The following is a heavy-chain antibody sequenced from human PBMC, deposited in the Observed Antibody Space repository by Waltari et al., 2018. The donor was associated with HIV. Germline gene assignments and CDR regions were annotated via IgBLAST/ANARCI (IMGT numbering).Heavy chain of an antibody. D-gene: IGHD6-13*01. CDR2: VFYSGTT. V-gene: IGHV4-59*01. J-gene: IGHJ4*02. CDR1: GGSSGTNF. CDR3: ASSRAAAGLDS. Sequence: QVQLQESGPGLVKPSETLSLMCTVSGGSSGTNFWSWIRQPPGKGLEWIGYVFYSGTTNYNPSLKSRVTISVDTSKNQFSLNLRSVTAADTAVYYCASSRAAAGLDSWGQGTQVTVSS.